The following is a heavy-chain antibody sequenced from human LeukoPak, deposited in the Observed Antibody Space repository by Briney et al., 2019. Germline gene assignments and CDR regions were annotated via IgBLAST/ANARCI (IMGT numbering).Heavy chain of an antibody. V-gene: IGHV4-39*07. CDR2: IYYSGST. CDR3: ARKAPSYSSGWYGGKRWFDP. Sequence: SETLSLTCTVSGGSISSSSYYWGWIRQPPGKGLEWIGSIYYSGSTYYNPSLKSRVTISVDTSKNQFSLKLSSVTAADTAVYYCARKAPSYSSGWYGGKRWFDPWGQGTLVTVSS. CDR1: GGSISSSSYY. J-gene: IGHJ5*02. D-gene: IGHD6-19*01.